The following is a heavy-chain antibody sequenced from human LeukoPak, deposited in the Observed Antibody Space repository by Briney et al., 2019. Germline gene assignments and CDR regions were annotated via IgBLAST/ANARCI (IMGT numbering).Heavy chain of an antibody. CDR2: IYYSGST. J-gene: IGHJ4*02. CDR3: ARVMAAASYYFDY. D-gene: IGHD2-15*01. CDR1: RGSISSYY. Sequence: SETLSLTCTVSRGSISSYYWSWIRQPPGKGLEWIGYIYYSGSTNYNPSLKSRVTISVDTSKNQFSLKLSSVTAADTAVYYCARVMAAASYYFDYWGQGTLVTVSS. V-gene: IGHV4-59*01.